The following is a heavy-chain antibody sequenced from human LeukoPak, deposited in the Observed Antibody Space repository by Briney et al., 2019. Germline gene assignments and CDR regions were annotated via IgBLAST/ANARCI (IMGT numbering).Heavy chain of an antibody. CDR3: ARSLEDIVVVPFDY. Sequence: PGRSLRLSCAASGFTFSSYGMHWVRQAPGKGLEWVAVISYDGSNKYYADSVKGRFTISRDNSKNTLYLQMNSLRAEDTAVYYCARSLEDIVVVPFDYWGQGTLVTVSS. CDR2: ISYDGSNK. V-gene: IGHV3-30*03. D-gene: IGHD2-2*01. CDR1: GFTFSSYG. J-gene: IGHJ4*02.